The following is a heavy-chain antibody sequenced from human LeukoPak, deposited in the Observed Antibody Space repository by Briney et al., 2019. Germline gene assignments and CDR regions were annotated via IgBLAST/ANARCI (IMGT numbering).Heavy chain of an antibody. CDR1: GYTFTSYA. CDR2: INAGNGNT. Sequence: ASVKVSCKASGYTFTSYAMHWVRQAPGQRLEWMGWINAGNGNTKYSQKFQGRVTITRDTSASTAYMELSSLRSEDTAVYYCARIGVVVPAAPRYYYYYYGVDVWGQGTTVTVSS. CDR3: ARIGVVVPAAPRYYYYYYGVDV. D-gene: IGHD2-2*01. V-gene: IGHV1-3*01. J-gene: IGHJ6*02.